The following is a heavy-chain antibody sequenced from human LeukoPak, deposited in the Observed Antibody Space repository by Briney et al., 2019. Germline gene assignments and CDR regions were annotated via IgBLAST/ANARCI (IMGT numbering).Heavy chain of an antibody. V-gene: IGHV4-38-2*01. J-gene: IGHJ5*02. CDR3: ARHIAVAGSRWFDP. CDR2: IYHSGST. Sequence: SETLSLTCAVSGYSISSGYYWGWIRQPPGKGLEWIGSIYHSGSTYYNPSLKSRVTISVDTSKNQFSLKLSSVTAADTAVYYCARHIAVAGSRWFDPWGREPWSPSPQ. CDR1: GYSISSGYY. D-gene: IGHD6-19*01.